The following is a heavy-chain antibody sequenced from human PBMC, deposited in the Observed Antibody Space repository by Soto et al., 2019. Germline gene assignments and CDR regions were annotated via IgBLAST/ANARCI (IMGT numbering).Heavy chain of an antibody. CDR1: GYTVTTHY. V-gene: IGHV1-46*01. Sequence: QVQLVQSGAEVKKPGASVKISCTASGYTVTTHYMHWVRQAPGRGLEWMGAINPGSGAAKYTQTFQVRVTMARDTSTNTVYMEMSALRSEDTAVFYCARGGEVGVAGSAAFDMWGQGTMVTVSS. J-gene: IGHJ3*02. CDR3: ARGGEVGVAGSAAFDM. CDR2: INPGSGAA. D-gene: IGHD3-3*01.